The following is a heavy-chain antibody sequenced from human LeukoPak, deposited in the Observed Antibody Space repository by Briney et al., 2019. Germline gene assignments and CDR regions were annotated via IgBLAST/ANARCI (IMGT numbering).Heavy chain of an antibody. CDR3: AKDLERSVGHTLSSTTCYGS. Sequence: PSETLSLTCTVSGYSISSGYYWGWIRPPPGKGLEWIGSIYHSGSTYYNPSLKSRVTISVDTSKNQFSLKLSSVTAADTAVYYCAKDLERSVGHTLSSTTCYGSWGQGTLVTVPS. D-gene: IGHD2-2*01. J-gene: IGHJ5*02. CDR2: IYHSGST. CDR1: GYSISSGYY. V-gene: IGHV4-38-2*02.